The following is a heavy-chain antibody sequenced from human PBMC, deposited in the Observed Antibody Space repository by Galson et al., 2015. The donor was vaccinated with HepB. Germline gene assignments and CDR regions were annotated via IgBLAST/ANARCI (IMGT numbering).Heavy chain of an antibody. CDR3: ARGARWIQLWLRDY. V-gene: IGHV3-30*03. CDR1: GFTFSSYG. CDR2: ISYDGSNK. J-gene: IGHJ4*02. Sequence: SLRLSCAASGFTFSSYGMHWVRQAPGKGLEWVAVISYDGSNKYYADSVKGRFTISRDNSKNTLYLQMNSLRAEDTAVYYCARGARWIQLWLRDYWGQGTLVTVSS. D-gene: IGHD5-18*01.